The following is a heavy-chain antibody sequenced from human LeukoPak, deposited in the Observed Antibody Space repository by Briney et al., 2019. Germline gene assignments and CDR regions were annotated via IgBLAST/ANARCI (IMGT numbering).Heavy chain of an antibody. V-gene: IGHV1-2*02. CDR2: INPNSGGT. CDR1: GYTYTAYQ. Sequence: ASVTVSFKDSGYTYTAYQTHWMRQAPGQGPEWMGWINPNSGGTNFAQKFQGRVTMTSDTSISTAYMELSSLRSDDTAIYYCARAKVLVQDHWGRGTLVTVSS. J-gene: IGHJ4*02. D-gene: IGHD1-26*01. CDR3: ARAKVLVQDH.